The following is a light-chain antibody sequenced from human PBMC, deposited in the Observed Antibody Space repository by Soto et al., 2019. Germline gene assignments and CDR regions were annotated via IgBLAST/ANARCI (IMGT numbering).Light chain of an antibody. V-gene: IGKV1-5*01. CDR1: QRISRY. Sequence: DSPMTQSPSTLSASVGDRVTITCRASQRISRYLAWYQQKPGEAPKLLIYDASSLQSGVPSRFSGSGSGTEFTLTISSLQPDDFATYYCQQFHSYPITFGQGTRLEIK. CDR3: QQFHSYPIT. CDR2: DAS. J-gene: IGKJ5*01.